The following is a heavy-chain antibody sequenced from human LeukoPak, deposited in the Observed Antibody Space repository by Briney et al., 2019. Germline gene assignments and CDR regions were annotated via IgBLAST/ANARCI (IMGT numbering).Heavy chain of an antibody. CDR2: IYYSGTT. CDR3: AATYYYDSSGYYYVDY. D-gene: IGHD3-22*01. V-gene: IGHV4-59*08. Sequence: PSETLSLTCTVSGGSISNYYWSWIRQPPGKGLEWVAYIYYSGTTNYNPSLKSRVTISVDTSKNQFSLKLNSVTAADTAVYFCAATYYYDSSGYYYVDYWGQGTLVTFSS. CDR1: GGSISNYY. J-gene: IGHJ4*02.